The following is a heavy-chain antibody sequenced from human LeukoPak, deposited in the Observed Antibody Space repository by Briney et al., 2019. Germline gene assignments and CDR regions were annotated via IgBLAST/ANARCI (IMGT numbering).Heavy chain of an antibody. CDR1: RFTFSTYW. Sequence: PGGSLRLSCAASRFTFSTYWMHWVRQAPGKGLVWVSRINSDGSSTGYADSVKGRFTISRDNAKNTLYLQMNSLRAEDTAVYYCARDYYDSSGLSAYAFDIWGQGTMVTVSS. CDR3: ARDYYDSSGLSAYAFDI. D-gene: IGHD3-22*01. CDR2: INSDGSST. J-gene: IGHJ3*02. V-gene: IGHV3-74*01.